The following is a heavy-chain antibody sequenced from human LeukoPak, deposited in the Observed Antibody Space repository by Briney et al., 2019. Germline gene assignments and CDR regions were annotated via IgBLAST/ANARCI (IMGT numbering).Heavy chain of an antibody. D-gene: IGHD4-17*01. CDR1: GFTFSSYW. CDR3: ARSSYGDYVGWFDP. CDR2: IKQDGSEK. J-gene: IGHJ5*02. Sequence: PGGSLRLSCAASGFTFSSYWMSWVRQAPGKGLEWVANIKQDGSEKYYMDSVKGRFTISRDNAKNSLYLQMSSLRADDTALYYCARSSYGDYVGWFDPWGQGTLVTVSS. V-gene: IGHV3-7*03.